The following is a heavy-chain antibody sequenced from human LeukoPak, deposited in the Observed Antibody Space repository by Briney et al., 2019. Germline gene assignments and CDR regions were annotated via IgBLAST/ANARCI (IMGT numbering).Heavy chain of an antibody. Sequence: PSETLSLTCTVSGGSISSYCWSWIRQPPGRGLEWIGYIFYSGSTNYNPSLKSRVTISVDTSKNQFSLKLSSVTAADTAVYYCVRSDDFWSGYYGYWGQGTLVTVSS. CDR3: VRSDDFWSGYYGY. CDR1: GGSISSYC. J-gene: IGHJ4*02. D-gene: IGHD3-3*01. V-gene: IGHV4-59*01. CDR2: IFYSGST.